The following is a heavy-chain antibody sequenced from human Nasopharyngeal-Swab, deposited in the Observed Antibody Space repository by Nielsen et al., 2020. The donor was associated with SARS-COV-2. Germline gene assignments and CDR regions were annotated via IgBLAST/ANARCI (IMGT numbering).Heavy chain of an antibody. CDR3: ARDRWGWLPIGDAFDI. CDR1: GFTFSSYS. CDR2: ISSSSSYI. D-gene: IGHD2-21*01. Sequence: GGSLRLSCAASGFTFSSYSMNWVRQAPGKGLEWVSSISSSSSYIYYADSVKGRFTISRDNAKNSLYLQMTSLRAEDTAVYYCARDRWGWLPIGDAFDIWGQGTMVTVSS. V-gene: IGHV3-21*01. J-gene: IGHJ3*02.